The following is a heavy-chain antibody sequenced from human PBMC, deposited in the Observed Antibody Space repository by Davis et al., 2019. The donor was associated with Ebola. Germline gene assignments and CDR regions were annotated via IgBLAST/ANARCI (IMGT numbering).Heavy chain of an antibody. D-gene: IGHD2-2*01. J-gene: IGHJ4*02. CDR2: IYYSGST. CDR3: ARDGLPAAIGIDY. V-gene: IGHV4-31*03. CDR1: GGSISSGGYY. Sequence: PSETLSLTCTVSGGSISSGGYYWSWIRQHPGKGLEWIGYIYYSGSTYYNPSLKSRVTISVDTSKNQFSLKLSSVTAADTAVYYCARDGLPAAIGIDYWGQGTLVTVSS.